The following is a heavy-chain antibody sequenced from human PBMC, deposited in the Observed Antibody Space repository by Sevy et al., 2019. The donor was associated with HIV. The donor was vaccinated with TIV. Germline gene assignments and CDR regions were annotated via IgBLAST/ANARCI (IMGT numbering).Heavy chain of an antibody. Sequence: SETLSLTCAVSGDSISSDSWWTWVRQSPEKGLEGIGESYHDGRTNYNPSLWGRATISVDMSNNQFSLDLTSVTAADTAVYYCVREVGHLMRIDYWGQGTLVTVSS. CDR3: VREVGHLMRIDY. CDR2: SYHDGRT. CDR1: GDSISSDSW. V-gene: IGHV4-4*02. J-gene: IGHJ4*02.